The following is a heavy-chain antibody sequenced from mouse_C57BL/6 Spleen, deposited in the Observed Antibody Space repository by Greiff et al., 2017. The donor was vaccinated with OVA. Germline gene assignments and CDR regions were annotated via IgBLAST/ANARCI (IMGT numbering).Heavy chain of an antibody. J-gene: IGHJ1*03. CDR1: GYTFTSYW. CDR2: IDPNSGGT. V-gene: IGHV1-62-3*01. Sequence: VQLQQPGAELVKPGASVKLSCKASGYTFTSYWLHWVKQRPGRGLEWIGGIDPNSGGTKYNEKFKSKATLTVDKPSSTAYMRLRSLTSEVSAVYYCARGGGGGCSFYWYLDVWGTGTTVTVSS. D-gene: IGHD1-1*01. CDR3: ARGGGGGCSFYWYLDV.